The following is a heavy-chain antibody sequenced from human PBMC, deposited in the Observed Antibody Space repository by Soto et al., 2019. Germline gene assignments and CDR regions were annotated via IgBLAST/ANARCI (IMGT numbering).Heavy chain of an antibody. V-gene: IGHV4-59*01. Sequence: PSETLSLTCTVSGGSISSYYWSWVRQPPGKGLEWIGYIFYSGSSNYNPSLKSPVTISVDASKNQFSLKLSSVTAADTAMYYCVRTGLGWFDPWGQGTLVTVSS. CDR1: GGSISSYY. D-gene: IGHD7-27*01. J-gene: IGHJ5*02. CDR3: VRTGLGWFDP. CDR2: IFYSGSS.